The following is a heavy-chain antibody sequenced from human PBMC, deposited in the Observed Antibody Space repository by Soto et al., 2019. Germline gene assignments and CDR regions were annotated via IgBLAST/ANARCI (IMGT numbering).Heavy chain of an antibody. Sequence: EVQLVESGGGLVQPGTSLRLSCATSGFTFDDYAMHWVRQAPGKGLEWVSGISWNSQSIGYADSVKGRFTISRDYAKKSIFLHLSSLRPEDTAVYFCAKAAGLRYLDSWGQGTLVTVSS. CDR3: AKAAGLRYLDS. D-gene: IGHD2-15*01. CDR1: GFTFDDYA. V-gene: IGHV3-9*01. J-gene: IGHJ5*01. CDR2: ISWNSQSI.